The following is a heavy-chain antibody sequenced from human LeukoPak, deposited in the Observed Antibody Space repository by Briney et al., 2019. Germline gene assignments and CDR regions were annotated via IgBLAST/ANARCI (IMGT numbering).Heavy chain of an antibody. CDR1: GGSFSSYY. Sequence: SETLSLTCAVYGGSFSSYYWSWIRQPPGKGLQWIGCNHYSGSTNYNPSLKSRVTISVDTSKNQFSLKLSSVTAADTAVYYCARTTMVRGTYYMDVWGKGTTVTISS. CDR3: ARTTMVRGTYYMDV. V-gene: IGHV4-59*01. D-gene: IGHD3-10*01. J-gene: IGHJ6*03. CDR2: NHYSGST.